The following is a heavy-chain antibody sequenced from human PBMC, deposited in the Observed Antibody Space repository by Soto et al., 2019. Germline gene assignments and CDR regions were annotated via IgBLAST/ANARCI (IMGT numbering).Heavy chain of an antibody. CDR2: IKQDGSEK. Sequence: GGSLRLSCAASGFTFSSYWMSWVRQAPGKGLEWVANIKQDGSEKAYVDSVKGRITISRDNAKNSLYLQMNSLRAKDTDVYYCARASSSHSAFDYWGQGTLVTVSS. V-gene: IGHV3-7*01. D-gene: IGHD6-6*01. J-gene: IGHJ4*02. CDR1: GFTFSSYW. CDR3: ARASSSHSAFDY.